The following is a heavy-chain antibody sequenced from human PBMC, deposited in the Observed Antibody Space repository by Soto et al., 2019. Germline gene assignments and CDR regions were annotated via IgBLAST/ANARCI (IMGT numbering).Heavy chain of an antibody. D-gene: IGHD3-22*01. V-gene: IGHV4-38-2*02. J-gene: IGHJ4*02. Sequence: PSETLSLSCAVSGYSISSGYYWGWIRQPPGKGLEWIGSIYHSGSTYYNPSLKSRVTISVDTSKNQFSLKLSSVTAADTAVYYCARDGEGDSSGYYPYTSRSDYWGQGTLVTVSS. CDR2: IYHSGST. CDR1: GYSISSGYY. CDR3: ARDGEGDSSGYYPYTSRSDY.